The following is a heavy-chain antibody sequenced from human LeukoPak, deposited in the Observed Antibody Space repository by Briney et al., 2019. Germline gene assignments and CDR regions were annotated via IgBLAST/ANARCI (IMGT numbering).Heavy chain of an antibody. V-gene: IGHV3-7*01. CDR3: ARESRQWLVLGGVDY. Sequence: TGGSLRLSCAASGFTFSSYWMSWVRQAPGKGLEWVANIKQDGSEKYYVDSVKGRFTISRDNAKNSLYLQMNSLRAEDTAVYYCARESRQWLVLGGVDYWGQGTLATVSS. J-gene: IGHJ4*02. CDR1: GFTFSSYW. D-gene: IGHD6-19*01. CDR2: IKQDGSEK.